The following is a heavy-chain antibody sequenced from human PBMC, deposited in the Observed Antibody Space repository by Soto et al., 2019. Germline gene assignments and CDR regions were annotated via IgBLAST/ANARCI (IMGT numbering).Heavy chain of an antibody. CDR2: IYYSGST. Sequence: QLQLPESGPGLVKPSQTLSLTCTVSGGSISSGGYYWSWIRQHPGKGLEWIGYIYYSGSTYYNPSLKSIVTISVDTYKNQLSLKLSSVTAADTAVYYCARVTGTTLSYFDYWGQGTLVTVSS. J-gene: IGHJ4*02. V-gene: IGHV4-31*01. CDR3: ARVTGTTLSYFDY. D-gene: IGHD1-7*01. CDR1: GGSISSGGYY.